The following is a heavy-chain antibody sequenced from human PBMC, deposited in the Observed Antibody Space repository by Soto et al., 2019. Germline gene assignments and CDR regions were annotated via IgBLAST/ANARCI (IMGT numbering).Heavy chain of an antibody. D-gene: IGHD5-18*01. CDR1: GGSISSSSYY. V-gene: IGHV4-39*01. Sequence: SETLSLTCTVSGGSISSSSYYWGWIRQPPGKGLEWIGSIYYSGSTYYNPSLKSRVTISVDTSKNQFSLKLSSVTAADTAVYYCAGQPTAIDAFDIWGQGTMVTVSS. CDR2: IYYSGST. J-gene: IGHJ3*02. CDR3: AGQPTAIDAFDI.